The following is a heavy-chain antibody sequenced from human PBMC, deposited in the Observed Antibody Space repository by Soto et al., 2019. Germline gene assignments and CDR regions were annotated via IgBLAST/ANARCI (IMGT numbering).Heavy chain of an antibody. Sequence: SETLSLTCSVSGGSISGDYYWSWIRQSPEKGLEWIGYIYYSGSSYSNPALQSRLSMSLDTSKNQFSPKLRSVPAADTAVYYCDRGGARWPGYFDSWGQGALVTVSS. CDR1: GGSISGDYY. D-gene: IGHD2-15*01. V-gene: IGHV4-30-4*08. CDR3: DRGGARWPGYFDS. CDR2: IYYSGSS. J-gene: IGHJ4*02.